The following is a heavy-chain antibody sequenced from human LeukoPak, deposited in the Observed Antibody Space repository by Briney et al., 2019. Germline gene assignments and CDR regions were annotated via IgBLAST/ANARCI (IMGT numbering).Heavy chain of an antibody. CDR3: ARVPSPTAMGFFFDY. V-gene: IGHV1-2*02. CDR2: INPNSGGT. D-gene: IGHD5-18*01. CDR1: GYTFTGYY. Sequence: ASVEVSCKASGYTFTGYYMHWVRQAPGQGLEWMGWINPNSGGTNYAQKFQGRVTMTRDTSISTAYMELSRLRSDDTAVYYCARVPSPTAMGFFFDYWGQGTLVTVSS. J-gene: IGHJ4*02.